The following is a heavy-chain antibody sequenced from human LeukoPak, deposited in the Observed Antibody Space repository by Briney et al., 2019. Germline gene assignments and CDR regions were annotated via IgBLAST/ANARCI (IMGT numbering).Heavy chain of an antibody. Sequence: GGSLRLSCAASGFIFSDYYMDWVRQAPGKGLEWVSYISSSGSTISYAESVKGRFTVSRDNARNSVYLQMNSLRAEDTAVYYCARDPSGTYWDHWGQGTLVTVSS. D-gene: IGHD1-26*01. J-gene: IGHJ4*02. V-gene: IGHV3-11*01. CDR3: ARDPSGTYWDH. CDR1: GFIFSDYY. CDR2: ISSSGSTI.